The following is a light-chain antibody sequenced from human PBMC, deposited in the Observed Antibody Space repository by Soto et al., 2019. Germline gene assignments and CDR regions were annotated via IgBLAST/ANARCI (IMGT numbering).Light chain of an antibody. CDR3: MQSTQLPPT. V-gene: IGKV2D-29*02. CDR1: QSLLHITGETF. Sequence: DVVMTQTPLSLSVAPGQPSSISCKSSQSLLHITGETFLLWYLQKPGQSPQLLIYEVSTRVSGVPERFSGSGSGTDFTLEISRVETDDVGLYYCMQSTQLPPTFGQGTRLEIK. CDR2: EVS. J-gene: IGKJ5*01.